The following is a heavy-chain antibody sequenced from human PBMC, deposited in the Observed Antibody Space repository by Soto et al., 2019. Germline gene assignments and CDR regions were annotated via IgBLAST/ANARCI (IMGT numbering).Heavy chain of an antibody. D-gene: IGHD4-17*01. J-gene: IGHJ4*02. CDR3: ARPTYGDYELDY. V-gene: IGHV3-33*01. Sequence: QAQLVESGGGVVQPGRSLRLSCAASGFTFSSYGMHWVRQAPGKGLEWVAVIWYDGSNKYYADSVKGRFTISRDNSKNTLYLQMNSLRAEDTAVYYCARPTYGDYELDYWGQGTLVTVSS. CDR1: GFTFSSYG. CDR2: IWYDGSNK.